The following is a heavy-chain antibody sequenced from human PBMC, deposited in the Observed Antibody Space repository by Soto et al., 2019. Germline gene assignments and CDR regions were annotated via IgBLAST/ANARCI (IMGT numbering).Heavy chain of an antibody. J-gene: IGHJ6*02. CDR1: GFTVSSKY. CDR2: IQSGGPT. Sequence: GGSLGLSCAASGFTVSSKYMSWVRQAPGKGLEWVSLIQSGGPTYYADSVKGRFTISRDTSENTLHLQMNSLKTEDTAVYYCTTEVGGSGDVYYYGMDVWGQGTTVTVSS. D-gene: IGHD3-10*01. CDR3: TTEVGGSGDVYYYGMDV. V-gene: IGHV3-66*01.